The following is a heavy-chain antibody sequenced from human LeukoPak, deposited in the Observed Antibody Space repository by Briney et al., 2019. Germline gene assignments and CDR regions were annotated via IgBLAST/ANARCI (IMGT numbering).Heavy chain of an antibody. D-gene: IGHD1-7*01. CDR3: ARDTRTNFDY. V-gene: IGHV3-30-3*01. CDR2: ISYDGSNK. Sequence: PGGSLRLSCAASGFTFSSYAMHWVRQAPGKGLEWVAVISYDGSNKYYADSVKGRFTISRDNSKNTLYLQMNSLRAEDTAVYYCARDTRTNFDYWGQGTLVTVSS. J-gene: IGHJ4*02. CDR1: GFTFSSYA.